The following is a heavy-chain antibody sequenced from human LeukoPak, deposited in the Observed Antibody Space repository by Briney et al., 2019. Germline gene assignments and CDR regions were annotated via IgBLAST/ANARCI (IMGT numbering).Heavy chain of an antibody. CDR1: GFTFNTYG. CDR3: AKVWSVAAVAPYDY. CDR2: ISGSGGST. D-gene: IGHD6-19*01. V-gene: IGHV3-23*01. J-gene: IGHJ4*02. Sequence: GGSLRLSCAASGFTFNTYGMTWVRQAPGKGLEWVSAISGSGGSTYYADSVKGRFTISRDNSKNTLYLQMNSLRAEDTAVYYCAKVWSVAAVAPYDYWGQGTLVTVSS.